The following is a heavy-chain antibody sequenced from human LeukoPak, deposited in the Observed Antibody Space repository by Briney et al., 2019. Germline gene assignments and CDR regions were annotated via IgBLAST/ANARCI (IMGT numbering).Heavy chain of an antibody. D-gene: IGHD3-9*01. V-gene: IGHV3-23*01. Sequence: GGSLRLSCAASGFTFSDYYMSWILQAPGKGLEWVSAISGSGGSTYYADSVKGRFTISRDNSKNTLYLQMNSLRAEDTAVYYCAKDRRYFDLSTLDYWGQGTLVTVSS. CDR2: ISGSGGST. J-gene: IGHJ4*02. CDR3: AKDRRYFDLSTLDY. CDR1: GFTFSDYY.